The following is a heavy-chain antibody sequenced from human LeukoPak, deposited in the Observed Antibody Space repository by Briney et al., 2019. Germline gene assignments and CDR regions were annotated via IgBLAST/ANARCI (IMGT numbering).Heavy chain of an antibody. CDR3: ARDKVPVRWFDP. CDR1: GGSFSGYY. Sequence: SETLSLTCAVYGGSFSGYYWSWIRQPPGKGLEWIGEINHSGSTNYNPSLKSRVTISVDTSKNQFSLKLSSVTAADTAVYYCARDKVPVRWFDPWGQGTLVTVSS. D-gene: IGHD3-16*02. J-gene: IGHJ5*02. V-gene: IGHV4-34*01. CDR2: INHSGST.